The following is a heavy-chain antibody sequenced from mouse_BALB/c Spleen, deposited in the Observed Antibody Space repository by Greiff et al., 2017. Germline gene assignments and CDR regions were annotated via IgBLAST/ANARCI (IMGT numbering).Heavy chain of an antibody. V-gene: IGHV3-6*02. D-gene: IGHD2-4*01. CDR2: ISYDGSN. J-gene: IGHJ2*01. CDR1: GYSITSGYY. Sequence: ESGPGLVKPSQSLSLTCSVTGYSITSGYYWNWIRQFPGNKLEWMGYISYDGSNNYNPSLKNRISITRDTSKNQFFLKLNSVTTEDTATYYCARGGYDYAHFDYWGQGTTLTVSS. CDR3: ARGGYDYAHFDY.